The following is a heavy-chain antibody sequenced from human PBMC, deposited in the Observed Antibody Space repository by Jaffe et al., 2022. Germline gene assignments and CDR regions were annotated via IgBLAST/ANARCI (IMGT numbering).Heavy chain of an antibody. CDR2: INPNSGGT. CDR3: ARENWGSSKSKKYYFDY. D-gene: IGHD7-27*01. Sequence: QVQLVQSGAEVKKPGASVKVSCKASGYTFTGYYMHWVRQAPGQGLEWMGWINPNSGGTNYAQKFQGRVTMTRDTSISTAYMELSRLRSDDTAVYYCARENWGSSKSKKYYFDYWGQGTLVTVSS. V-gene: IGHV1-2*02. CDR1: GYTFTGYY. J-gene: IGHJ4*02.